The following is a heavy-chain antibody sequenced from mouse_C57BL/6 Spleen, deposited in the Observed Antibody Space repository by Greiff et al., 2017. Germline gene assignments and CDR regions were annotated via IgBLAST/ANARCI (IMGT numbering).Heavy chain of an antibody. V-gene: IGHV1-9*01. D-gene: IGHD2-3*01. CDR1: GYTFTGYW. Sequence: VQLQQSGAELMKPGASVKLSCTATGYTFTGYWIAWVKQRPGHGLEWIGEILPGSGSTNYNEKFKGKATITADTSSNTDYMQLRSPTTEDAAIYYCAGLYDGFADWGQGTMVTVSA. J-gene: IGHJ3*01. CDR2: ILPGSGST. CDR3: AGLYDGFAD.